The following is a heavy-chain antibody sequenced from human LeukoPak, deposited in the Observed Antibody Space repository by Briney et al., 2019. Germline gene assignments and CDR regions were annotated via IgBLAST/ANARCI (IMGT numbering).Heavy chain of an antibody. Sequence: QPGGSLRLSCTASGFTLGSHDMHWVRQIPGQGLEWVAAVSSGFHAFFADSVQGRFTVSREDARNSLYLQMNSLRAGDTAVYYCVREARGYHYTYFDYWGQVTLVTVSS. CDR2: VSSGFHA. V-gene: IGHV3-13*01. D-gene: IGHD5-18*01. J-gene: IGHJ4*02. CDR3: VREARGYHYTYFDY. CDR1: GFTLGSHD.